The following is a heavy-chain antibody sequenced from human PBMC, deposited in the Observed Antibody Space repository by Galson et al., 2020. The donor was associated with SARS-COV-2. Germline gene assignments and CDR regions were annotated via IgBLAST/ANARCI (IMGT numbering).Heavy chain of an antibody. CDR2: IYYSGTT. Sequence: SETLSLTCTVSGGSISSYYWSWIRQPPGKGLEWIGYIYYSGTTSYNPSLKNRVTISLDTSKNQFSLKLRSATRADTAVYYCARMRGVFGEDREYMDVWGKGTTVTVSS. J-gene: IGHJ6*03. D-gene: IGHD3-3*01. V-gene: IGHV4-59*01. CDR3: ARMRGVFGEDREYMDV. CDR1: GGSISSYY.